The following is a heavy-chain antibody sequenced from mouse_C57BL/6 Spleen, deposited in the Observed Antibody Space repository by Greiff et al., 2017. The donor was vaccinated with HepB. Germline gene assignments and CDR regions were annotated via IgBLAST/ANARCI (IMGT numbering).Heavy chain of an antibody. CDR3: ARDPYYGSSPGAY. CDR1: GYAFSSSW. D-gene: IGHD1-1*01. J-gene: IGHJ3*01. V-gene: IGHV1-82*01. Sequence: VQLQQSGPELVKPGASVKISCKASGYAFSSSWMNWVKQRPGKGLEWIGRIYPGEGDTNYNGKFKGKATLSADKSSGTAYMQLSSLTSEDSAVYFCARDPYYGSSPGAYWGQGTLVTVSA. CDR2: IYPGEGDT.